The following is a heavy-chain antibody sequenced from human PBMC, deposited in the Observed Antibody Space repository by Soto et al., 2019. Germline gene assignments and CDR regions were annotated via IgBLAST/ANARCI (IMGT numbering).Heavy chain of an antibody. CDR1: GFTFSDYA. V-gene: IGHV3-30*18. Sequence: VQLVESGGGVVQPGRSLRLSCAASGFTFSDYAMHWVRQAPGKGLEWVAVVSHDGRNTHYADSVKGPFTISRDSSKNTVSMEMTSLRAEDTAVYYCAKGGRQWLVTSAFNYWGQGALVTVSS. D-gene: IGHD6-19*01. CDR2: VSHDGRNT. J-gene: IGHJ4*02. CDR3: AKGGRQWLVTSAFNY.